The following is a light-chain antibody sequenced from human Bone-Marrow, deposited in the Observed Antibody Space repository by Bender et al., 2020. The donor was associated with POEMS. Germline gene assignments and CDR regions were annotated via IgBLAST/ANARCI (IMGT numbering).Light chain of an antibody. CDR2: STY. Sequence: QSVLTQPPSASGTPAQTVTVSCSGSRSNIGSNSVSWYQHLPGTAPRLVVYSTYQRPSGVPARFSGSNSGTTATLTISETQAMDEAEYYCQAWDSNIVLFGGGTTLTV. V-gene: IGLV1-44*01. CDR1: RSNIGSNS. CDR3: QAWDSNIVL. J-gene: IGLJ2*01.